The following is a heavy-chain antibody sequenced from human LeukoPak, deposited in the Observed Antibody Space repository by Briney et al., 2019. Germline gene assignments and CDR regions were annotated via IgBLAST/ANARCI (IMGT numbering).Heavy chain of an antibody. Sequence: SETLSLTCTVSGGSISSSSYYWGWIRQPPGKGLEWIGSIYYSGSTYYNPSLKGRVTISVDTSKNQFSLKLSSVAAADTAVYYCARLPRAALFYFDSWGQGTQVTVSS. CDR1: GGSISSSSYY. J-gene: IGHJ4*02. D-gene: IGHD2-15*01. CDR2: IYYSGST. V-gene: IGHV4-39*01. CDR3: ARLPRAALFYFDS.